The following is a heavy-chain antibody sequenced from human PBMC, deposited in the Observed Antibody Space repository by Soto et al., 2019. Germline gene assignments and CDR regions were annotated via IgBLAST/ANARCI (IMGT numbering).Heavy chain of an antibody. CDR3: ARDRRYSSSWYRGWFDP. CDR1: GGSISSYY. CDR2: IYYSGST. J-gene: IGHJ5*02. Sequence: PSETLSLTCTVSGGSISSYYWSWIRQPPGKGLEWIGYIYYSGSTNYNPSLKSRVTISVDTSKNQFSLKLSSVTAADTAVYYCARDRRYSSSWYRGWFDPWGQGTLVTVSS. D-gene: IGHD6-13*01. V-gene: IGHV4-59*01.